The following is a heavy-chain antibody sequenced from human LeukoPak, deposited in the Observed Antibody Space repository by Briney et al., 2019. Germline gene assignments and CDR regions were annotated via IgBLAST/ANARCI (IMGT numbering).Heavy chain of an antibody. D-gene: IGHD4-17*01. CDR2: ISYDGSNK. CDR3: AKGATVATDDV. J-gene: IGHJ4*02. V-gene: IGHV3-30*04. CDR1: GFTFNNYA. Sequence: GRSLRLSCAASGFTFNNYAMYWVRQAPGKGLEWVAVISYDGSNKNYADSVKGRFTISRDSAKNTLYLQMNSLRAEDTAVYYCAKGATVATDDVWGPGTLVTVSS.